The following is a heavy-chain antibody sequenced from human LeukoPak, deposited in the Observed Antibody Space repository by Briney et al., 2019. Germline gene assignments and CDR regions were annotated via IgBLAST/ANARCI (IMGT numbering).Heavy chain of an antibody. D-gene: IGHD2-15*01. Sequence: SEALSLTCAVYGGSFSGYHWSWIRQPPGEGLEWIGEIIHSGSTNNNPSLKRRVTISLDTSKNQFSLKLSSVTAADTAVYYCARNVPVVVAATKSGDWFDPWGQGTLVTVSS. CDR3: ARNVPVVVAATKSGDWFDP. CDR2: IIHSGST. V-gene: IGHV4-34*12. CDR1: GGSFSGYH. J-gene: IGHJ5*02.